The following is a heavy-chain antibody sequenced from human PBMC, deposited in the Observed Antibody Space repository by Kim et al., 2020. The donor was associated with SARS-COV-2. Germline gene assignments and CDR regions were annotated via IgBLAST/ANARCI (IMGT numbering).Heavy chain of an antibody. CDR2: MNTDSGNT. V-gene: IGHV1-8*02. CDR3: ARGDGRGGMDV. J-gene: IGHJ6*02. CDR1: GYTFTTYD. Sequence: ASVKVSCEASGYTFTTYDIKWVRQAPGQGLEWMGWMNTDSGNTGYAQKFQGRVTMTRRTSISTAYMELSSLTYDDTAVYFCARGDGRGGMDVWGQGTTVTVSS.